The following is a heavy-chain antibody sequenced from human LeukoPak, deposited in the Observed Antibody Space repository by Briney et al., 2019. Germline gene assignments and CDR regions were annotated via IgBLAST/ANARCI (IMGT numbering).Heavy chain of an antibody. V-gene: IGHV4-4*02. J-gene: IGHJ6*02. CDR3: ASASTPIYYYYYGMDV. Sequence: SGTLSLTCAVSGGSISSSNWWSWVRQPPGKGLEWIGEIYHSGSTNYNPSLKSRVTISVDTSKNQFSLKLSSVTAADTAVYYCASASTPIYYYYYGMDVWGQGTTVTVSS. CDR1: GGSISSSNW. CDR2: IYHSGST. D-gene: IGHD5/OR15-5a*01.